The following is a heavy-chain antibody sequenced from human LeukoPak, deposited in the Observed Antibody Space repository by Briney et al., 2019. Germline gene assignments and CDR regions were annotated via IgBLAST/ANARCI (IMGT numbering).Heavy chain of an antibody. D-gene: IGHD2-8*02. CDR3: ARAALRGVVYASRLDP. V-gene: IGHV1-46*01. CDR2: INPSGGST. CDR1: GYTFTSHY. Sequence: ASVKVSCKASGYTFTSHYMHWVRQAPGQGLEWMGIINPSGGSTSYAQKFQGRVTMTRDMSTSTVYMELSSLRSEDTAVYYCARAALRGVVYASRLDPWGQGTLVTVSS. J-gene: IGHJ5*02.